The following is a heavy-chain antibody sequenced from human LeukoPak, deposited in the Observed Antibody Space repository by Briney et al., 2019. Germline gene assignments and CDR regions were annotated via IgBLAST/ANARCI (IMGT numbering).Heavy chain of an antibody. V-gene: IGHV1-69*06. D-gene: IGHD3-10*02. Sequence: ASVKVSCKASGGTFSSYAISWVRQAPGQGLEWMGGIIPIFGTANYAQKFQGRVTITADKSTSTAYMELSSLRSEDTAVYYCARDSYDYVSFKYNFDYWGQGTLVTVSS. CDR3: ARDSYDYVSFKYNFDY. J-gene: IGHJ4*02. CDR2: IIPIFGTA. CDR1: GGTFSSYA.